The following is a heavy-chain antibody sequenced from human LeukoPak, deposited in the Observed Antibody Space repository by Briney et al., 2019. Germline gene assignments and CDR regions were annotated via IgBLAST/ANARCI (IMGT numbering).Heavy chain of an antibody. CDR1: GYSISSGYY. Sequence: PSETLSLTCTVSGYSISSGYYWGWIRQPPGKGLEWIGSIYHSGSTNYNPSLKSRVTTSVDTSKNQFSLKLSSVTAADTAVYYCARWGYSYGPLDYWGQGTLVTVSS. D-gene: IGHD5-18*01. J-gene: IGHJ4*02. V-gene: IGHV4-38-2*02. CDR3: ARWGYSYGPLDY. CDR2: IYHSGST.